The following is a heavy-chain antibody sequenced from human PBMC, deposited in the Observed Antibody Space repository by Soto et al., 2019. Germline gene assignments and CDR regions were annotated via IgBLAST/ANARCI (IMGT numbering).Heavy chain of an antibody. V-gene: IGHV3-21*01. CDR3: ARPAQLVRTGDH. CDR2: ISSSSSYI. J-gene: IGHJ4*02. D-gene: IGHD6-6*01. Sequence: GGSLRLSCAASGFTFSSYSMNWVRQAPGKGLEWVSSISSSSSYIYYADSVKGRFTISRDNAKNSLYLQMNSLRAEDTAVYYCARPAQLVRTGDHWGQGTLVTVSS. CDR1: GFTFSSYS.